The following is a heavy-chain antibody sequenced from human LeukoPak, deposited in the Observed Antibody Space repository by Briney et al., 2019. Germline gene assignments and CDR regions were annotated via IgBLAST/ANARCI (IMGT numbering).Heavy chain of an antibody. CDR1: GALRGYW. CDR2: VHPGGSEK. Sequence: GGSLRLSCAVSGALRGYWITWVRQAPGKGLEWVANVHPGGSEKYYADSVRGRFTISRDTARNLVFLQMNSLRGEDTAVYYCARDLYGGTFDYWGQGSLVTASS. V-gene: IGHV3-7*01. D-gene: IGHD4-23*01. J-gene: IGHJ4*02. CDR3: ARDLYGGTFDY.